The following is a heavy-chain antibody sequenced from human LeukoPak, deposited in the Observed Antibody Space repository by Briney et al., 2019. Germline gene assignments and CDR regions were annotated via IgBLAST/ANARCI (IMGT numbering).Heavy chain of an antibody. CDR3: AREYCSSTTCYPFFDY. V-gene: IGHV3-7*05. CDR2: IKPDGSEK. D-gene: IGHD2-2*01. CDR1: GFTLSNYW. J-gene: IGHJ4*02. Sequence: GGSLRLSCAASGFTLSNYWMTWVRQAPGKGLEWVANIKPDGSEKYYVDSVKGRFTISRDNAESSLYLQMNSLRAEDTAVYYCAREYCSSTTCYPFFDYWGQGTLVTVSS.